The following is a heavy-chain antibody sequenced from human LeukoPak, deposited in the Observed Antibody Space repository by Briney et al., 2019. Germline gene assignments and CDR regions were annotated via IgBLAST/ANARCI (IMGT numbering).Heavy chain of an antibody. CDR3: VRDAWMASIPLDH. V-gene: IGHV3-74*03. Sequence: GGSLRLSCAASGFTFSNYWMHWVRQGPGKGLVWVSRISSDGTTTTYADSVKGRFTISRDNTKNTLYLQMNSLRAEDTAVYYCVRDAWMASIPLDHWGQGALVTVSS. CDR1: GFTFSNYW. J-gene: IGHJ4*02. CDR2: ISSDGTTT. D-gene: IGHD5-24*01.